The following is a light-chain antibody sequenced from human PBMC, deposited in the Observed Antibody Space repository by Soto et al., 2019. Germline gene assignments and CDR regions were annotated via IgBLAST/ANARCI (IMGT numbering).Light chain of an antibody. CDR1: SSNIDNNN. CDR2: HNT. Sequence: QTVVTQPPSASATPGQRVTISCSGSSSNIDNNNAYWYQHVPGTAPKLIIHHNTLRPSWVPDRFSGSKSGTSASLAISGLQSDDDSDYYCAAWDDSLGAVVFGGGTKVTVL. J-gene: IGLJ2*01. CDR3: AAWDDSLGAVV. V-gene: IGLV1-47*02.